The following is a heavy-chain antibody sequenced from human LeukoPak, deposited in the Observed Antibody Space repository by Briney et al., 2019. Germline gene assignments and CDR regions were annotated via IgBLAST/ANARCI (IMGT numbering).Heavy chain of an antibody. CDR3: GKDIRYYDTTGGNDY. V-gene: IGHV3-30*04. CDR1: GFTFSSYA. Sequence: GGSLRLSCAASGFTFSSYAMHWVRQAPGKGLEWVAVISYDGSNKYYADSVKGRFTISRDNAKKSLYLQMNSLRAEDTALYYCGKDIRYYDTTGGNDYWGQGTLVTVSS. CDR2: ISYDGSNK. D-gene: IGHD3-22*01. J-gene: IGHJ4*02.